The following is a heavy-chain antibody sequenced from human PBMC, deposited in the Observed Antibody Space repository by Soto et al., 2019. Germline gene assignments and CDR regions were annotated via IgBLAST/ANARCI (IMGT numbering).Heavy chain of an antibody. V-gene: IGHV3-30*03. Sequence: QVQLVESGGGVVQPGRSQRLSCAASGFPFTSDGMHWVREGPDKGLEWVAIISYDGSDKYYADSVKGRFTISRDNSKNTLYLQMNSLRPEDTALYYCVGGQYYFDYRGEGTLVIVSS. CDR1: GFPFTSDG. CDR2: ISYDGSDK. J-gene: IGHJ4*02. D-gene: IGHD3-10*01. CDR3: VGGQYYFDY.